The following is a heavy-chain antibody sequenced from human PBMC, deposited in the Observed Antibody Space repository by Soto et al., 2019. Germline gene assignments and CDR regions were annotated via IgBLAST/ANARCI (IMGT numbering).Heavy chain of an antibody. CDR1: GFTFSNYW. J-gene: IGHJ1*01. CDR3: ASGLWTFQH. CDR2: IKQDGSEK. V-gene: IGHV3-7*01. D-gene: IGHD3-10*01. Sequence: EVQLVESGGGLVQPGGSLRLSCAVSGFTFSNYWMSWVRQAPGKGLEWVANIKQDGSEKYYVDYVKGRFTISRDNAKNSLYLQMNSLGAEDTAVYFCASGLWTFQHWGQGTLVTVSS.